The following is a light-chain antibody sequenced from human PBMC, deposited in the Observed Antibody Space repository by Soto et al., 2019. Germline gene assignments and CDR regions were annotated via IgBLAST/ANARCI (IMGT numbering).Light chain of an antibody. J-gene: IGKJ1*01. Sequence: EIVLTQSPGTLSLSPGERATLSCRASQSVSNNYLAWYQQKPGQAPRLLIYGASNRATGIPDRFSGSGSGTDFTLTISSLQAEDVAVYYCQHYYNSWTFGQGTQVEIK. V-gene: IGKV3-20*01. CDR3: QHYYNSWT. CDR1: QSVSNNY. CDR2: GAS.